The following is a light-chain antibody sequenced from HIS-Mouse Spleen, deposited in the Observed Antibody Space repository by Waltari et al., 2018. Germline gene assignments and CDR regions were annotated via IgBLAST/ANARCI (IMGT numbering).Light chain of an antibody. CDR3: QQYNNWPPLT. J-gene: IGKJ4*01. CDR1: QSVSSN. V-gene: IGKV3D-15*03. Sequence: EIVMTQSPATLSASPGERATLSCRASQSVSSNLAWYQQKPGQAPRLLIYGASIRATGIPARFSGSGSGTEFTLTISILQSEDFAVYYCQQYNNWPPLTFGGGTKVEIK. CDR2: GAS.